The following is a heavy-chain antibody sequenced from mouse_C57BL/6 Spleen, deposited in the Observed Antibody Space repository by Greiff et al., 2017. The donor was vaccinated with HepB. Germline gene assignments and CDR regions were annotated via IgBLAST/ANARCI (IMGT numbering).Heavy chain of an antibody. CDR1: GYTFTDYE. Sequence: QVQLQQSGAELVRPGASVTLSCKASGYTFTDYEMHWVKQTPVHGLEWIGAIDPETGGTAYNQKFKGKAILTADKSSSTAYMELRSLTSEDSAVYYCTRGRDYDVAMDYRGQGTSVTVSS. V-gene: IGHV1-15*01. CDR3: TRGRDYDVAMDY. CDR2: IDPETGGT. D-gene: IGHD2-4*01. J-gene: IGHJ4*01.